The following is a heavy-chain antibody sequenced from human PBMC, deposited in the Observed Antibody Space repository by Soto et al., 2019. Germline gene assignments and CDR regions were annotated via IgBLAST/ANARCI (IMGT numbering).Heavy chain of an antibody. Sequence: EVQLVESGGGLVQPGGSLRLSCAASGFTVTTNYMSWVRQPPGKGLEWVSVVYSGGSTYYADSVKGRFTVSRDSSKNTLSLQVNSLSAEDTAVYYCARDYSVKNDAFDIWGQGTVVTVSS. D-gene: IGHD4-17*01. J-gene: IGHJ3*02. CDR2: VYSGGST. CDR3: ARDYSVKNDAFDI. CDR1: GFTVTTNY. V-gene: IGHV3-66*01.